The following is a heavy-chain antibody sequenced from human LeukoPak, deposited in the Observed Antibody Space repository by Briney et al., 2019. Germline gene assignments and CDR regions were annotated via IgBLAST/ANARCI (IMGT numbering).Heavy chain of an antibody. D-gene: IGHD2-2*01. J-gene: IGHJ4*02. CDR2: IRYDGSNK. CDR3: AKDIVVVPAAIHLGVDY. Sequence: GRSLRLSCAASGFNFSSHGMHWVRQAPGKGLEWVAFIRYDGSNKYYADSVKGRFTISRDNSKNTLYLQMNSLRAEDTAVYYCAKDIVVVPAAIHLGVDYWGQGTLVTVSS. CDR1: GFNFSSHG. V-gene: IGHV3-30*02.